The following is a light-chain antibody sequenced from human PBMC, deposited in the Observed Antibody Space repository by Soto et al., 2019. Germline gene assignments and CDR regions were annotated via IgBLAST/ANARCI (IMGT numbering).Light chain of an antibody. CDR2: EVT. J-gene: IGLJ1*01. Sequence: QSVLTQPASVSGSPGQSITISFTGTSSDVGGYNYVSCYQQHPGTAPKIIIYEVTNRPSGVSNRFSGSKSGNTASLTISGLQAEDDADYYCSSFTSRFTFNYIFGTGTKVTVL. CDR3: SSFTSRFTFNYI. V-gene: IGLV2-14*01. CDR1: SSDVGGYNY.